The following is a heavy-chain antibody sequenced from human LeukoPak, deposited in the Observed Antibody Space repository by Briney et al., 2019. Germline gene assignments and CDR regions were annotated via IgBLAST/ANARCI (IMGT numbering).Heavy chain of an antibody. CDR3: ARDHFGDSHDAFDI. CDR1: GGSISSYY. J-gene: IGHJ3*02. Sequence: SETLSLTCTVSGGSISSYYWSWIRQPPGKGLEWIGYGGTTHYNPSLKSRVTISVNTSNNQFSLKLTSVTPADTAVYFCARDHFGDSHDAFDIWGQGIMVTVSS. D-gene: IGHD4-17*01. V-gene: IGHV4-59*01. CDR2: GGTT.